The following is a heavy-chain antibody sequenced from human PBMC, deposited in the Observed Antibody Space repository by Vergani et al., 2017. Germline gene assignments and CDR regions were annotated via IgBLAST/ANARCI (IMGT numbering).Heavy chain of an antibody. CDR1: GGSFSTGGQS. Sequence: QVQLQESGPGLVKPSQTLSLTCTVSGGSFSTGGQSLTWLRKSAGKGLEWIGSIYTSGATNYNPSLRSRAILSVDASKKQFSLKLTSVTAADTAVYYCTTPTKWEFRYYFDYWGQGTLVTVSS. D-gene: IGHD3-9*01. CDR3: TTPTKWEFRYYFDY. CDR2: IYTSGAT. J-gene: IGHJ4*02. V-gene: IGHV4-61*02.